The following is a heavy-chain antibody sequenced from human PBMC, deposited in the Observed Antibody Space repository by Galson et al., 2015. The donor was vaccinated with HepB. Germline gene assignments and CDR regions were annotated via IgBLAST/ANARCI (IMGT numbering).Heavy chain of an antibody. CDR2: INGDGSTT. CDR1: GFTFSNYW. J-gene: IGHJ3*02. Sequence: SLRLSCAASGFTFSNYWMHWVRQAPGRGLVWVSHINGDGSTTSYADSVRGRFTISRDNAKNSLYLRMNSLRAEDTAVYYCAKTRTMGEDAFDIWGQGTRVTVSS. CDR3: AKTRTMGEDAFDI. D-gene: IGHD1-14*01. V-gene: IGHV3-74*01.